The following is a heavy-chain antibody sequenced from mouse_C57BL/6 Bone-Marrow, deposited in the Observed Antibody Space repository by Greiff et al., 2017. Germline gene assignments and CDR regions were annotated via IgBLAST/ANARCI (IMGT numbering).Heavy chain of an antibody. D-gene: IGHD2-2*01. J-gene: IGHJ3*01. CDR3: ARGGGYPFAY. Sequence: EVQLVESGGDLVKPGGSLKLSCAASGFTFSSYGLSWVRQTPDKRLEWVATISSGGSYTYYPDSLKGRFAISRDKAKHTLYLQMSSLKSEDTAMYYCARGGGYPFAYWGQGTLVTVSA. V-gene: IGHV5-6*01. CDR1: GFTFSSYG. CDR2: ISSGGSYT.